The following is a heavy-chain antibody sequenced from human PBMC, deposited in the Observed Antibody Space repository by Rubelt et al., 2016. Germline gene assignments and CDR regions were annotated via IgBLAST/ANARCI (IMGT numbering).Heavy chain of an antibody. V-gene: IGHV1-18*01. CDR2: ISASNGNT. J-gene: IGHJ4*01. CDR1: GYTFTSYG. Sequence: QVQLVQSGAEVKKPGASLKFSCKASGYTFTSYGISWVRQAPGQGLNWMGWISASNGNTNYAQMVQGRVTMTTDTATSTADMELRSLRSDDTAVYYCARAPMSGTSCYSNWGQGTLVTVSS. D-gene: IGHD2-2*01. CDR3: ARAPMSGTSCYSN.